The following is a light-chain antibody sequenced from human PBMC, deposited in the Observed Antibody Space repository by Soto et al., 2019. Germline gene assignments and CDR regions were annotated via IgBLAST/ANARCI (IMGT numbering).Light chain of an antibody. Sequence: SYELTQPLSVSVALGQTARITCGGNNIGIKNVHWYQQKPGQAPVLVIYRDSNRASGIPERFSGSNSGNTATLTISRAQDGDEADYYCQVWDSSTARVFGAGTKLTVL. CDR1: NIGIKN. V-gene: IGLV3-9*01. J-gene: IGLJ3*02. CDR3: QVWDSSTARV. CDR2: RDS.